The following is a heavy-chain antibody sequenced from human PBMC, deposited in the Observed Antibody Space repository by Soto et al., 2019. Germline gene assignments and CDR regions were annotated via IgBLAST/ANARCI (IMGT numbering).Heavy chain of an antibody. CDR2: ISYDGSNK. Sequence: GGSLRLSCAASGFTFSSYGMHWVRQAPGKGLEWVAVISYDGSNKYYADSVKGRFTISRDNSKNTLYLQMNSLRAEDTAVYYCAKVPVKDGSYGGNYYYYYGMDVWGQGTTVTVSS. V-gene: IGHV3-30*18. CDR1: GFTFSSYG. CDR3: AKVPVKDGSYGGNYYYYYGMDV. D-gene: IGHD1-26*01. J-gene: IGHJ6*02.